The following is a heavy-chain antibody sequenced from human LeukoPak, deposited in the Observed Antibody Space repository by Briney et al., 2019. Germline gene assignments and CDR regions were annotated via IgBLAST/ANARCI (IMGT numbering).Heavy chain of an antibody. D-gene: IGHD3-16*02. CDR2: INHSGST. CDR3: ARGQNDYVWGSYRPLDY. J-gene: IGHJ4*02. Sequence: SETLSLTCAVYDASLTGYYWSWIRQPPGKGLEWIGEINHSGSTNYNPSLKSRVTISVDTSKNQFSLKLSSVTAADTAVYYCARGQNDYVWGSYRPLDYWGQGTLVTVSS. V-gene: IGHV4-34*01. CDR1: DASLTGYY.